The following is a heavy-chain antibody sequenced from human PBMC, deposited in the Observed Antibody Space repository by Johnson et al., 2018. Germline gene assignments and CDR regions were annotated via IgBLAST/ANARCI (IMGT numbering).Heavy chain of an antibody. CDR2: IKQEGSEK. Sequence: VQLQQSGGGLVQPGGSLRLSCAASGFSFSTYWMTWVRQAPGEGLEWVANIKQEGSEKDYVDSVTGRFTISRDNAKNSLYLQMNSLRVEDTAVYYCARGGQHPLTRYYYNGMDVWGQGTTVTVSS. J-gene: IGHJ6*02. V-gene: IGHV3-7*01. CDR3: ARGGQHPLTRYYYNGMDV. CDR1: GFSFSTYW. D-gene: IGHD1-14*01.